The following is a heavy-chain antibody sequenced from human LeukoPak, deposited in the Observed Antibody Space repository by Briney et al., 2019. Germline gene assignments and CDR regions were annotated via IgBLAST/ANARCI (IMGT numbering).Heavy chain of an antibody. Sequence: GGSLRLSCAASGFTFTTYWMHWVRQAPGKGLVWVSHINSDGSITSYADSVKGRFTISRDSAKNTLYLQMNSLRAEDTAVYYCARDAGYNWKFDYWGQGTLVTVSS. CDR1: GFTFTTYW. CDR3: ARDAGYNWKFDY. D-gene: IGHD1-20*01. V-gene: IGHV3-74*01. CDR2: INSDGSIT. J-gene: IGHJ4*02.